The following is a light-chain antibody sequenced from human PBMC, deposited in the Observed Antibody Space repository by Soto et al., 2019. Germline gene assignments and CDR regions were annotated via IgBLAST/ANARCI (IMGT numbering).Light chain of an antibody. CDR2: GAS. Sequence: EIVMTQSPATLSVSPGERATLSCRASQSVSSNLAWYQQKPGQAPRLLIYGASTRATGIPARFSGSGSGTEFPLTISSLQSEDFAVYYCQQYNNWPSPFGQGNKVEIK. V-gene: IGKV3-15*01. CDR3: QQYNNWPSP. CDR1: QSVSSN. J-gene: IGKJ1*01.